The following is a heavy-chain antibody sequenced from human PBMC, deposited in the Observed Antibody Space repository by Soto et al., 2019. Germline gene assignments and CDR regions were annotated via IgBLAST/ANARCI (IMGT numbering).Heavy chain of an antibody. J-gene: IGHJ4*02. Sequence: QVQLVQSGAEVKKPGSSVKVSCKASGGTFSSYAISWVRQAPGQGLEWMGGIIPIFGTANYAQKFQGRVTTPAEDSXXTXDXXLGRLRSEDTAVYYCARGGDGVVTTVGRAQYYFDYWGQGTMVTVSS. CDR1: GGTFSSYA. CDR2: IIPIFGTA. CDR3: ARGGDGVVTTVGRAQYYFDY. V-gene: IGHV1-69*12. D-gene: IGHD4-17*01.